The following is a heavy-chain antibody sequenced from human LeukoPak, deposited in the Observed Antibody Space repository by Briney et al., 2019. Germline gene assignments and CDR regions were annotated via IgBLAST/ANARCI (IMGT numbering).Heavy chain of an antibody. CDR1: GDSISYFY. CDR3: ARGVIAAGGSDFDY. Sequence: PSETLSLTCSVSGDSISYFYWSWIRQAAGKGLEWIGRVSSSGSTDYNASLKSRVTMSVDTSKNQLSLKVISVTVADTAVYYCARGVIAAGGSDFDYWGQGTLVTVSS. D-gene: IGHD6-13*01. CDR2: VSSSGST. V-gene: IGHV4-4*07. J-gene: IGHJ4*02.